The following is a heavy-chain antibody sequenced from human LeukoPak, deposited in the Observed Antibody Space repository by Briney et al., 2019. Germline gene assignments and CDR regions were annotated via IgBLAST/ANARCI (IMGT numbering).Heavy chain of an antibody. CDR3: AKEAGIAARRRASDI. CDR1: GFTFSSYE. CDR2: ISSSGSTI. V-gene: IGHV3-48*03. D-gene: IGHD6-6*01. J-gene: IGHJ3*02. Sequence: GGSLRLSCAASGFTFSSYEMNWVRQAPGKGLEWVSYISSSGSTIYYADSVKGRFTISRDNAKNSLYLQMNSLRAEDMALYYCAKEAGIAARRRASDIWGQGTMVTVSS.